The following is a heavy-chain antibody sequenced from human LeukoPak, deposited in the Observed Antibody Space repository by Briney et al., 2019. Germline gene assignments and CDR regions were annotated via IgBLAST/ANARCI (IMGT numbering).Heavy chain of an antibody. CDR3: GRDSPPDY. CDR1: GFTFSRYS. V-gene: IGHV3-48*01. CDR2: ISSSSSTI. Sequence: GGSLRLSCAASGFTFSRYSMNWVPQAPGKGLEWLTYISSSSSTIYYADSVKGRFTISRDNAKNSLYVQMNSLRAEDTAVYYCGRDSPPDYWGQGTLVTVSS. J-gene: IGHJ4*02.